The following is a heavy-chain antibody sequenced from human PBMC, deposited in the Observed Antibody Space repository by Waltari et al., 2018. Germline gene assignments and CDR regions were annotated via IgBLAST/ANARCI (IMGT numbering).Heavy chain of an antibody. Sequence: QAQLVESGGGLVKPGGSMRLSCTASGFTFPDYYMSWIRQAPGKGLEWVSYISNIGSNIYYADSVKGRFTISRDDAKNSVYLEMNNLRAEDTAVYYCARGGTSIFGVVIWGQGTMVTVSS. D-gene: IGHD3-3*01. J-gene: IGHJ3*02. CDR1: GFTFPDYY. CDR3: ARGGTSIFGVVI. CDR2: ISNIGSNI. V-gene: IGHV3-11*04.